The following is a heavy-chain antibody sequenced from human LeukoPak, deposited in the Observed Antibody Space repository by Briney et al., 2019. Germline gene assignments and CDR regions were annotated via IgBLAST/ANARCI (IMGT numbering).Heavy chain of an antibody. V-gene: IGHV1-2*02. J-gene: IGHJ3*01. CDR2: INPYSGGT. D-gene: IGHD2/OR15-2a*01. CDR3: AKTFYDALDSDAFDF. CDR1: GYTFTGYY. Sequence: ASVKVSCKASGYTFTGYYMHWVRQAPGHGLEWMGWINPYSGGTNNEQKFPGRVTITRDTSISPAYLGLSRLRSYDLAVYYCAKTFYDALDSDAFDFWGEGTMVIVS.